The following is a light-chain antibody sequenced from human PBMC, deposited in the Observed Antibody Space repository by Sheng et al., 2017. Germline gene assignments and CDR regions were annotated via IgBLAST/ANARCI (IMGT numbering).Light chain of an antibody. CDR2: NND. J-gene: IGLJ3*02. CDR3: GTWDVSLNGRV. V-gene: IGLV1-44*01. CDR1: SSNIGSNT. Sequence: QSVLTQPPSASGTPGQRVTISCSGSSSNIGSNTLNWYQHFPGTAPKLLIYNNDQRPSGVPDRFSGSKSGSSASLAISGLQSEDEGDYYCGTWDVSLNGRVFGGGTKLTV.